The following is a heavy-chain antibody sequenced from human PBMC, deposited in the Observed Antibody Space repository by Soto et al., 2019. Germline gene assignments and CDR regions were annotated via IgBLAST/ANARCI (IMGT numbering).Heavy chain of an antibody. CDR1: GGSISSGDYY. CDR3: ARRLRLGEFDY. J-gene: IGHJ4*02. D-gene: IGHD3-16*01. Sequence: LTCTVSGGSISSGDYYWSWIRQLPGKDLEWIAYIYYNGNTYYNPSLKSRVTISVDTSKNQFSLKLSSVTAADTAVYYCARRLRLGEFDYWGQGTLVTVSS. CDR2: IYYNGNT. V-gene: IGHV4-30-4*08.